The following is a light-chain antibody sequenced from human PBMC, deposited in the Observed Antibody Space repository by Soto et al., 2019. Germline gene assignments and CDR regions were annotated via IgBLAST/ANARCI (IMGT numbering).Light chain of an antibody. CDR1: SSNIGAGYD. J-gene: IGLJ2*01. CDR2: GNT. CDR3: RSYDSSLSGVV. V-gene: IGLV1-40*01. Sequence: QSVLTQPPSVAGAPGQRVTISCTGSSSNIGAGYDVHWYHQLPGTAPKLLIYGNTNRPSGVPDRFSGSKSGTSASLAITGLQAEDEADYYCRSYDSSLSGVVFGGGTKLTVL.